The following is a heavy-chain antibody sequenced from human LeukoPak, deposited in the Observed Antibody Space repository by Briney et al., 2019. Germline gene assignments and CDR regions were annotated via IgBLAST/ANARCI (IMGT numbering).Heavy chain of an antibody. CDR2: IRYDGSNK. CDR1: GFTFSSYG. CDR3: AKSPLRTRILLDY. V-gene: IGHV3-30*02. J-gene: IGHJ4*02. D-gene: IGHD3-3*01. Sequence: GGSLRLSCAASGFTFSSYGMHWVRQAPGKGLEWVAFIRYDGSNKYYADSVKGRFTISTDNSKNTLYLQMNSLRADDTAVYYCAKSPLRTRILLDYWGQGTLVTVSS.